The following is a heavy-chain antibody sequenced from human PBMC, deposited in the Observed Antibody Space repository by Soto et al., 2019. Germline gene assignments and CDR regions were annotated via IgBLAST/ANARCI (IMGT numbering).Heavy chain of an antibody. J-gene: IGHJ3*02. D-gene: IGHD3-22*01. Sequence: SETLSLTCTVSGGSISDYYWSWIRQPPGKGLEWIGYISDSGSTSYSPSLKSLVTISVDTSKNQFSLKLNSVTAADTAVYYCARDDYYDIWGQGTMVTVSS. CDR3: ARDDYYDI. CDR2: ISDSGST. CDR1: GGSISDYY. V-gene: IGHV4-59*01.